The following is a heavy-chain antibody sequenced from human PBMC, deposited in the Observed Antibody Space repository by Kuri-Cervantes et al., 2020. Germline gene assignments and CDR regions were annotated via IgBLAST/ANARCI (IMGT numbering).Heavy chain of an antibody. D-gene: IGHD1-1*01. J-gene: IGHJ6*02. V-gene: IGHV3-53*01. CDR3: AKAGPWSGTTWNYYYYGMDV. CDR1: GFTVSSNY. CDR2: IYSGGST. Sequence: GGSLRLSCAASGFTVSSNYMSCVRQPPGKGLEWASVIYSGGSTYYADSVKGRFTISRDNSKNTLYLQMNSLRAEDTAVYFCAKAGPWSGTTWNYYYYGMDVWGQGTTVTVSS.